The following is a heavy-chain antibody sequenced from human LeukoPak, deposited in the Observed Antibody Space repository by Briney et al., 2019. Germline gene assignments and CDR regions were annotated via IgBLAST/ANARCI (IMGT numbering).Heavy chain of an antibody. CDR2: IYYRGTT. D-gene: IGHD3-16*01. Sequence: SQTLSLTCSVSGDSINSGDYYWSWIRQPPGKGLGWIGVIYYRGTTYYNPSLKSRLTISLDTSRNHFSLKVDSVTAADTAVYYCARLRGNGYYGWDFFDYWGRGTQVTVSS. J-gene: IGHJ4*02. CDR1: GDSINSGDYY. V-gene: IGHV4-30-4*01. CDR3: ARLRGNGYYGWDFFDY.